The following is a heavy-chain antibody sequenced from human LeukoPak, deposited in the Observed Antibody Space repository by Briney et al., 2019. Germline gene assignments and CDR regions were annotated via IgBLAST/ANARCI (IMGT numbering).Heavy chain of an antibody. D-gene: IGHD2-15*01. V-gene: IGHV3-23*01. CDR1: GFTFSSYS. J-gene: IGHJ4*02. Sequence: PGGSLRLSCAASGFTFSSYSMNWVRQAPGKGLEWVSGISDGGDYTYYADSVKGRFTISRDNSKNTLYLQMNSLRADDTAVYHCAKEKKSGGWPIDYWGQGALVTVSS. CDR2: ISDGGDYT. CDR3: AKEKKSGGWPIDY.